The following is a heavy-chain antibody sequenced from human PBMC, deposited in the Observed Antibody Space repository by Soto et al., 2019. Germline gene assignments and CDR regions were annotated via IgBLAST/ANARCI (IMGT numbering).Heavy chain of an antibody. Sequence: QVQLQESGPGLVKPSQTLSLTCTVSGGSISSGGYYWSWIRQHPGKGLEWIGYIYYSGSTYYNPSLKSRVNISVDTSKNQFSLKLSSVTAADTAVYYCARDGSPSSFPGTSPLKSTYYYYYGMDVWGQGTTVTVSS. CDR2: IYYSGST. CDR1: GGSISSGGYY. J-gene: IGHJ6*02. D-gene: IGHD1-1*01. CDR3: ARDGSPSSFPGTSPLKSTYYYYYGMDV. V-gene: IGHV4-31*03.